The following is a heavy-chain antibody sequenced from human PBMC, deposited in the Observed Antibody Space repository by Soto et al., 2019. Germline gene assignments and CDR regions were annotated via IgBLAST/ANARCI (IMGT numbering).Heavy chain of an antibody. CDR1: GYSFTSYA. D-gene: IGHD6-25*01. V-gene: IGHV1-18*04. Sequence: ASVKVSCKASGYSFTSYAFSWVRQAPGQGLEWMGWINGYNGNTNYAEQLRGRVTMTKDTSTKTAYMELSSLRPDDTAVCYCARASSGSFRNYFGMDVWGQGTTVTV. CDR3: ARASSGSFRNYFGMDV. CDR2: INGYNGNT. J-gene: IGHJ6*02.